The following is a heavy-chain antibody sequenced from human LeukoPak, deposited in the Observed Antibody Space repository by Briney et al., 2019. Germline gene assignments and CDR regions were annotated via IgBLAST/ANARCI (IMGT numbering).Heavy chain of an antibody. Sequence: PGGSLRLSCAASGFTFSSYSMNWVRQPPGKGLEWIGTIYYAGSTYYNPSLKSRVTISVDTSKNQFSLKLSSVTAADTAVYYCARSDGSVYAPFDYWGQGTLVTVSS. CDR1: GFTFSSYSMN. V-gene: IGHV4-59*05. CDR2: IYYAGST. J-gene: IGHJ4*02. D-gene: IGHD3-22*01. CDR3: ARSDGSVYAPFDY.